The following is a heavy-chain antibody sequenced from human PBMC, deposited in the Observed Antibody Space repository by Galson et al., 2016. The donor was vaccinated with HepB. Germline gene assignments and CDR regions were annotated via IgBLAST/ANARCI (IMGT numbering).Heavy chain of an antibody. V-gene: IGHV3-33*01. CDR3: ARGQSLWYNDDH. D-gene: IGHD1-14*01. CDR1: GFTFSNYA. J-gene: IGHJ4*02. CDR2: IWSDGRNQ. Sequence: SLRLSCAASGFTFSNYAMHWVRQTPGKGLEWVAVIWSDGRNQFYADSVKGRFTISRDSSKNTLFLQMNSLRVEDTAVYFCARGQSLWYNDDHWGQGTLVTVSS.